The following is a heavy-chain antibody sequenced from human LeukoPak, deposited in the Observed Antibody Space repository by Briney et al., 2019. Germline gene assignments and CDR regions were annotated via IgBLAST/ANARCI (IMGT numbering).Heavy chain of an antibody. Sequence: PGGSLRLYCAASGFTFSSYWMSWVRQAPGKGLEWVANIKQGGSEKYYVDSVKGRFTISRDNAKNSLYLQMSSLRAEDTAVYYCTMVQLLLPADYWGQGTLVTVSS. CDR1: GFTFSSYW. D-gene: IGHD2-15*01. V-gene: IGHV3-7*04. J-gene: IGHJ4*02. CDR3: TMVQLLLPADY. CDR2: IKQGGSEK.